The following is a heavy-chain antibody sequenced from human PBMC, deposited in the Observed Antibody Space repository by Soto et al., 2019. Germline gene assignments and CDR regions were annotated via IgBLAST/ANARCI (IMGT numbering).Heavy chain of an antibody. CDR2: ITHSRST. V-gene: IGHV4-34*01. CDR3: AKGPTIFGVVLSYSFYYGLDV. CDR1: GGSLSGFS. J-gene: IGHJ6*02. Sequence: PSETLSLTCAVYGGSLSGFSWSWIRQPPGKGLEWIGEITHSRSTNYSPSLKSRVTISVDTSKNQFSLKLNSVRAEDTAVYHCAKGPTIFGVVLSYSFYYGLDVWGHGTTVTVSS. D-gene: IGHD3-3*01.